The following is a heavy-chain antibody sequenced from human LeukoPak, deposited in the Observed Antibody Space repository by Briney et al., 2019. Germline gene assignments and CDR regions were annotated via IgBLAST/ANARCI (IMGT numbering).Heavy chain of an antibody. CDR3: ARGWVATTSYYYYGIDV. V-gene: IGHV4-34*01. J-gene: IGHJ6*04. Sequence: PSETLPLTCAVYGGSFSGYYWNWIRQPPGKGLEWIGEINHSGSTNYNPSLKSRVTILVDTSKNQFSLKLSSVTAADTAVYYCARGWVATTSYYYYGIDVWGKGTTVTVSS. D-gene: IGHD1-14*01. CDR1: GGSFSGYY. CDR2: INHSGST.